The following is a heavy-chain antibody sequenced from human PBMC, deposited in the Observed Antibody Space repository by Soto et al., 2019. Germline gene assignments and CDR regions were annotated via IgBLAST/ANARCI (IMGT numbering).Heavy chain of an antibody. D-gene: IGHD3-10*01. J-gene: IGHJ4*02. CDR2: FDLENGET. CDR1: GYTLTELS. CDR3: AIEVRRSNQFDH. Sequence: GASVKVSCKVSGYTLTELSIHWVRQASGEGLEWMGGFDLENGETIYAQRFQGRVTMTEESSADAPYMELSSLRSEDTALYYCAIEVRRSNQFDHWGQGTMVTVSS. V-gene: IGHV1-24*01.